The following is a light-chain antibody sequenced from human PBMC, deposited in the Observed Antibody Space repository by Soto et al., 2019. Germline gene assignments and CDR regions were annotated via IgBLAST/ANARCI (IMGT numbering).Light chain of an antibody. V-gene: IGKV3-11*01. J-gene: IGKJ5*01. Sequence: ENVLTQSPSTLSLSPGERATLSCRASQSVSSYLAWYQQKPGQAPRLLIYDASNGATGIPARFSGSGSGTDFTLTINSLQSEDFAVYYCQQRNDWRRGTFGQGTRLEI. CDR2: DAS. CDR1: QSVSSY. CDR3: QQRNDWRRGT.